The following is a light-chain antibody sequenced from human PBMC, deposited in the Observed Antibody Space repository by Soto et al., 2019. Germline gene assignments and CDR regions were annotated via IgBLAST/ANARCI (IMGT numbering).Light chain of an antibody. Sequence: DIQMTQSPSALSAVVGDRVTITCRSSRAIGDRLAWFQQKPGKAPRFLLQTASNLQGGVPSRFSGSGSGTEFILSITSLQPEDIGTYYCLQVYSFPRTFCQGTKVDVK. J-gene: IGKJ1*01. CDR2: TAS. CDR1: RAIGDR. CDR3: LQVYSFPRT. V-gene: IGKV1-12*01.